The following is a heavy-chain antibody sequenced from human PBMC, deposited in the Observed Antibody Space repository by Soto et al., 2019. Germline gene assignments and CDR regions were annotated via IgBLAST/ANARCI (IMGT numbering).Heavy chain of an antibody. J-gene: IGHJ6*02. CDR3: TRDAPGERPYYFYYYGMDV. CDR2: IYSDGKT. CDR1: GLSVSTIF. Sequence: QLVESGGGLMQPGESLKLSCAVSGLSVSTIFMNWVRQSPGKGLEWVAVIYSDGKTFYADSVKGRFTISKDNSKNTLSLQMNSRRAEDTAVYYCTRDAPGERPYYFYYYGMDVWGQGTTVTVS. V-gene: IGHV3-53*01.